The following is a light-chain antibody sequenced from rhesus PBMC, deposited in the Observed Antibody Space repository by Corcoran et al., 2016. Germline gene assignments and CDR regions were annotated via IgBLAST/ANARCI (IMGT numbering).Light chain of an antibody. CDR3: LQEYTAPLT. V-gene: IGKV1-94*01. Sequence: TCRTGVSSRFSGSGSGTDFTLTISSLQPEVVATYYCLQEYTAPLTFGGGTKVEIK. J-gene: IGKJ4*01.